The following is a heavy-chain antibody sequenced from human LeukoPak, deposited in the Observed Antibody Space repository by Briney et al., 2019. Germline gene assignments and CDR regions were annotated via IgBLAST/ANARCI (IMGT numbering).Heavy chain of an antibody. CDR2: IYSGGST. J-gene: IGHJ4*02. CDR3: AKIPFPYYYDGSGPY. D-gene: IGHD3-22*01. Sequence: GGSLRLSCAASGFTVSSNYMSWVRQAPGKGLEWVSVIYSGGSTYYADSVKGRFTISRDNSKNTLYLQMNSLRAADTAVYYCAKIPFPYYYDGSGPYWGQGTLVTVSS. V-gene: IGHV3-53*01. CDR1: GFTVSSNY.